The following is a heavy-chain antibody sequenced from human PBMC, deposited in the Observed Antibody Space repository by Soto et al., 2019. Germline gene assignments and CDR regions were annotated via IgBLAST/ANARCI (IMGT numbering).Heavy chain of an antibody. J-gene: IGHJ4*02. CDR3: AGGQRRGGRSAWSL. D-gene: IGHD6-19*01. Sequence: QVQLQQWGAGQLKPSETLSLTCAVHGGSFSGYGGPFSGYYWSWIRQTPGKGLEWIGEINHRGGTKYTQPPKSRVNTSVDTSKNQCPPHLTAVPAADTAVYSSAGGQRRGGRSAWSLWGQGTLVTVSS. CDR1: GGSFSGYGGPFSGYY. V-gene: IGHV4-34*02. CDR2: INHRGGT.